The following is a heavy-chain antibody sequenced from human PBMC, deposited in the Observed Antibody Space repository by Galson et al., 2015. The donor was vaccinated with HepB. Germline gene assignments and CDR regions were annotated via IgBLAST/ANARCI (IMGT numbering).Heavy chain of an antibody. J-gene: IGHJ3*02. CDR1: GFTLGEYA. Sequence: SLRLSCAASGFTLGEYAMHWVRQAPGKGLEWVSGISWNSDKIAYADSVKGRFTISRDNAKNSLYLQMNSLRTEDTAFYYCVKDKRLIVGFQDAFDIWGQGTMVIVP. CDR2: ISWNSDKI. V-gene: IGHV3-9*01. D-gene: IGHD1-26*01. CDR3: VKDKRLIVGFQDAFDI.